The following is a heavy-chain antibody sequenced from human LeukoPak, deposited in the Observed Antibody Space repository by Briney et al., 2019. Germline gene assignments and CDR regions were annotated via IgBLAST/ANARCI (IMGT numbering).Heavy chain of an antibody. CDR3: ARAPFSGSSNWSDP. CDR2: IKQDGSEK. J-gene: IGHJ5*02. D-gene: IGHD6-6*01. Sequence: GGSLRLSCAASGFTFSSYWMSWVRQAPGKGLEWVANIKQDGSEKYYVDSVKGRFTISRDNAKNSLYLQMNSLRAEDTALYYCARAPFSGSSNWSDPWGQGTLVTVSS. V-gene: IGHV3-7*01. CDR1: GFTFSSYW.